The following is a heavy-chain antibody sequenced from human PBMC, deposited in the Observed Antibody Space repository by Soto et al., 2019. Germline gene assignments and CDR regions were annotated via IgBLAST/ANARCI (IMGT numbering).Heavy chain of an antibody. J-gene: IGHJ4*02. CDR2: IYYSGNT. V-gene: IGHV4-39*01. CDR1: GFSISSGTYY. D-gene: IGHD6-6*01. Sequence: SETLSLTCTVSGFSISSGTYYWGWVRQSPGKGLEWIGTIYYSGNTYYNPSLKSRVTISIDTSKNQFSLKLNSVTAADTAVYYCARAPYSSSSVVYWGQGTLVNVPS. CDR3: ARAPYSSSSVVY.